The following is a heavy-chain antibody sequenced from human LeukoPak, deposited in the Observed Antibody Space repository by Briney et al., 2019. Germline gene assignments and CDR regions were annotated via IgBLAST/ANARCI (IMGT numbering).Heavy chain of an antibody. CDR1: GGSISSSSYY. CDR2: IYYSGST. J-gene: IGHJ6*02. CDR3: ARDHSSGFFGMDV. Sequence: SETLSLTCTVSGGSISSSSYYWGWIRQPPGKGLEWIGSIYYSGSTYYNPSLKSRVTISVDTSRNQFSLKLSSVTAADTAVYYCARDHSSGFFGMDVWGQGTTATVSS. D-gene: IGHD6-19*01. V-gene: IGHV4-39*07.